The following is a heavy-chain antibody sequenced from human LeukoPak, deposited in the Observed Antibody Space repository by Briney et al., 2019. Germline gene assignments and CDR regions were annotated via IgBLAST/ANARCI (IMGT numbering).Heavy chain of an antibody. CDR1: GFTFSSYW. D-gene: IGHD6-19*01. CDR2: IKQDGSEK. CDR3: ARDTPREAVAGLFDY. Sequence: QAGGSLRLSCAASGFTFSSYWMSWVRQAPGKGREWVANIKQDGSEKYYVDSVKGRFTISRDNAKNSLYLQMNSLRAEDTAAYYCARDTPREAVAGLFDYWGQGTLVTVSS. J-gene: IGHJ4*02. V-gene: IGHV3-7*01.